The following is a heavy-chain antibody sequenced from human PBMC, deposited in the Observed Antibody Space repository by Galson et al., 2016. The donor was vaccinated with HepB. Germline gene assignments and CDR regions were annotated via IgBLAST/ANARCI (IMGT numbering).Heavy chain of an antibody. CDR1: GFTFSTYS. D-gene: IGHD2-21*01. J-gene: IGHJ6*02. V-gene: IGHV3-23*01. CDR3: AKSSCGGECYYRMDV. Sequence: SLRLSCAASGFTFSTYSMTWVRQAPGKGLEWVSAISGTGGRTHYADSVKGRFSISRDGSKNTLYLQLNTLRFADTAVYYCAKSSCGGECYYRMDVWGQGTTVTVSS. CDR2: ISGTGGRT.